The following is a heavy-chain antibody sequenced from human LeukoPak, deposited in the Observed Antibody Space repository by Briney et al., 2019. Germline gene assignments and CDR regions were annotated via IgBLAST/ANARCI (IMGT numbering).Heavy chain of an antibody. D-gene: IGHD6-13*01. V-gene: IGHV3-23*01. CDR3: AKDAEPSGYSSSWPVDTAMGIFDY. CDR2: IFPSGGEI. Sequence: PGGALILSCAASGFTFSTFAVIWVRQPPGKGLEWVSSIFPSGGEIHYADSVKGRFTISRDNSKNTLYLQMNSLRAEDTAVYYCAKDAEPSGYSSSWPVDTAMGIFDYWGQGTLVTVSS. J-gene: IGHJ4*02. CDR1: GFTFSTFA.